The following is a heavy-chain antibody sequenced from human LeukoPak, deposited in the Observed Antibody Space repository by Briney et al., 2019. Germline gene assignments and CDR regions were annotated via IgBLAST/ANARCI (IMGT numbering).Heavy chain of an antibody. V-gene: IGHV3-33*01. D-gene: IGHD5-18*01. J-gene: IGHJ4*02. CDR2: IWFDGSNK. Sequence: GRSLRLSCAASGFTFSSYGMHWVRQAPGKGLEWVAVIWFDGSNKYHVDSVKGRFTISRDNSKNTLYLQMNSLRAEDTAVYYCARGGGYSYGYGVIDYWGQGTLVTVSS. CDR1: GFTFSSYG. CDR3: ARGGGYSYGYGVIDY.